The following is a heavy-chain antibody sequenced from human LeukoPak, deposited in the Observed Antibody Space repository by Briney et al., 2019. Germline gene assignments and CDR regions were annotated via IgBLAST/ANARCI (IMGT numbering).Heavy chain of an antibody. CDR2: ISSSSSSNV. V-gene: IGHV3-48*02. CDR3: ARGRTGTTTYYFDY. D-gene: IGHD4-17*01. J-gene: IGHJ4*02. CDR1: GFTFSTSS. Sequence: GGSLRLSCAASGFTFSTSSMNWVRQAPGKGLEWISYISSSSSSNVYYADSVKGRFTISRDNARNSLYLQMNSLRDEDTAVYYCARGRTGTTTYYFDYWGQGTLVTVSS.